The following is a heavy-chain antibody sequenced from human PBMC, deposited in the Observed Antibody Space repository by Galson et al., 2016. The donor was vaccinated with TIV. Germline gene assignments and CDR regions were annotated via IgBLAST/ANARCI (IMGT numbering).Heavy chain of an antibody. J-gene: IGHJ6*02. D-gene: IGHD2-15*01. CDR2: IKQDGSEK. CDR3: AREASRGGNCFWGWNCYYGKDV. V-gene: IGHV3-7*01. CDR1: GFTFRTYW. Sequence: SLRLSCAVSGFTFRTYWMSWVRQAPGKGLEWVASIKQDGSEKFYVESVRGRFSISRDNAEESRYLQMISLSAEDTAVYFCAREASRGGNCFWGWNCYYGKDVWGQGTTVTVSS.